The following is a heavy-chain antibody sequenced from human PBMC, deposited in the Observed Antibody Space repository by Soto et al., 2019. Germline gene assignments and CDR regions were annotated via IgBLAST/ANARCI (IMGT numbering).Heavy chain of an antibody. CDR1: GFTFSRYA. CDR3: ASSSGDLDVYGMDI. Sequence: EAQLLESGGGLVQPGGSLRLSCAASGFTFSRYAMSWVRQAPGKGLEWVSTVNGGGHTTYNADSVNGRFTISRDNSKNTLYLHMNNLRAEDTAIYYCASSSGDLDVYGMDIWGPGTTVTVSS. J-gene: IGHJ6*02. D-gene: IGHD3-10*01. CDR2: VNGGGHTT. V-gene: IGHV3-23*01.